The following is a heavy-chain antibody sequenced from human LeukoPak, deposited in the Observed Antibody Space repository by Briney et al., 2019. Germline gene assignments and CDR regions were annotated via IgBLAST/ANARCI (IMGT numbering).Heavy chain of an antibody. Sequence: SETLSLTCTVSGGSISGGSCYWSWIRQAAGKGLEGIGRVSSSGRTTSTPSLKVRVTVSVDTSKNQLYLSFVSVTAAAAAEYYCARTARVYVDTAMPDLSGHAFDIWGQGTMVTVSS. CDR2: VSSSGRT. CDR3: ARTARVYVDTAMPDLSGHAFDI. CDR1: GGSISGGSCY. V-gene: IGHV4-61*02. D-gene: IGHD5-18*01. J-gene: IGHJ3*02.